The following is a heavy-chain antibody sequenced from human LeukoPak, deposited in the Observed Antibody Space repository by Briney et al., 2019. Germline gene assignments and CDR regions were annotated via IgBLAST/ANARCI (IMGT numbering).Heavy chain of an antibody. D-gene: IGHD2-15*01. CDR1: GGSISSYS. Sequence: PSETLSLTCTVSGGSISSYSWSWIRQPPGKGLEWIGYIYYSGSTNYNPSLKSRVTISVDTSKNQSSLKLSSVTAADTAVYYCARVLEGGNYFYGMDVWGQGTTVTVSS. J-gene: IGHJ6*02. V-gene: IGHV4-59*01. CDR3: ARVLEGGNYFYGMDV. CDR2: IYYSGST.